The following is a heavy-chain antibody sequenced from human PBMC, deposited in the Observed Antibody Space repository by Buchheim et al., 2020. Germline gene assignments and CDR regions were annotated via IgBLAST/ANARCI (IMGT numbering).Heavy chain of an antibody. V-gene: IGHV3-74*01. CDR3: VKGIASRGGPMDV. J-gene: IGHJ6*03. CDR2: ISGDGSST. Sequence: EVQLVESGGGLVQPGGSLRLSCAASGFTFSSYWMHWVRQVPGRGLVWVSRISGDGSSTSYADSVKGRFTISRDNAKSTLYLQMNSPRAEDTAVYYCVKGIASRGGPMDVWGKGTT. CDR1: GFTFSSYW. D-gene: IGHD6-6*01.